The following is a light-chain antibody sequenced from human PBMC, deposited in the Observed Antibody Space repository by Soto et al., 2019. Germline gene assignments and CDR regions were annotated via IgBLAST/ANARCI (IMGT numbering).Light chain of an antibody. CDR1: SSDVGGYNY. Sequence: QSALTQPASMSGSPGQSITISCTGTSSDVGGYNYVSWYQQHPGKAPKLMIYEVSNRPSGVSNRFSGSKFGNTASLTISGIQAEDGDDYYCSSYTSSSTRVFGGGTKVTVL. CDR2: EVS. CDR3: SSYTSSSTRV. J-gene: IGLJ3*02. V-gene: IGLV2-14*01.